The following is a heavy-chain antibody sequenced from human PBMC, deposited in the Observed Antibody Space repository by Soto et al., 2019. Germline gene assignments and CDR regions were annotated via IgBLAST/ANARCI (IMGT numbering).Heavy chain of an antibody. V-gene: IGHV1-18*04. CDR1: GYNFIDYG. Sequence: QVHLVQSGAEVKRPGASVKVSCKFSGYNFIDYGMTWVRQAPGQGLEWMGWISGSNGATNYAQKFQGRVTLTPDTSTKTAYMELRSLRKDDTAVYYCARDSKWLIIKGNWFDSWGQGTLVTVSS. CDR3: ARDSKWLIIKGNWFDS. J-gene: IGHJ5*01. D-gene: IGHD5-12*01. CDR2: ISGSNGAT.